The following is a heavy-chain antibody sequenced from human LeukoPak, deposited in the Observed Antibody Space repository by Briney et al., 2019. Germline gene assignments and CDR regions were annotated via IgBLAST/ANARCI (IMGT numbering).Heavy chain of an antibody. J-gene: IGHJ4*02. Sequence: ASVRVSCKASGYTISDYYMHWVRQAPGQGLEWMGWINPNSGGTNYARKFQGRVTMTRDTSISTAYMELSRLRSDDTAVYYCARVIEDSSSWYSDPSFDYWGQGTLVTVSS. D-gene: IGHD6-13*01. CDR2: INPNSGGT. V-gene: IGHV1-2*02. CDR1: GYTISDYY. CDR3: ARVIEDSSSWYSDPSFDY.